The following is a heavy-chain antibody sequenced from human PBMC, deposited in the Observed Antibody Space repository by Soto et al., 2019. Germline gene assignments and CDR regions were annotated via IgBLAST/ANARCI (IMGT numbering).Heavy chain of an antibody. Sequence: WGSLRLSCAASGFTFNSYGRHWVRQGPGNGLEWVAFISYDSTKTYYADSVKGRFTISRDNSNSALYVQMNSLTGEDTDVYYCARTRSAWSDFHYYSLDVWGQGTTVTVSS. CDR1: GFTFNSYG. D-gene: IGHD1-26*01. CDR3: ARTRSAWSDFHYYSLDV. V-gene: IGHV3-30*03. CDR2: ISYDSTKT. J-gene: IGHJ6*02.